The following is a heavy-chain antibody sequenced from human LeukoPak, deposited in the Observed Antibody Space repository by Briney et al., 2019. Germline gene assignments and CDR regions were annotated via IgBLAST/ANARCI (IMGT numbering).Heavy chain of an antibody. J-gene: IGHJ5*02. CDR2: IYYSGST. Sequence: SQTLFLTCTVSGDSVSSGGYYWSWIRQHPGKGLEWIGNIYYSGSTYYNPTLRSRLTISVDTSKNQFSLKLSSVTAADMAVYYCARGGVAARLMYGFQNWFDPWGQGTLVTVSS. D-gene: IGHD6-25*01. V-gene: IGHV4-31*03. CDR1: GDSVSSGGYY. CDR3: ARGGVAARLMYGFQNWFDP.